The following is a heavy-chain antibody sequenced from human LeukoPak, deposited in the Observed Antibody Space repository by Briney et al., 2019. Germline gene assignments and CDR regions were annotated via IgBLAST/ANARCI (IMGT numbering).Heavy chain of an antibody. J-gene: IGHJ3*01. V-gene: IGHV4-59*01. Sequence: PSETLSLTCTVSGGSISSYYWSWIRQPPGKGLEWIGYIYYSGSTNYNPSLKSRVTISVDTSKNQFSLKLSSVTAADTAVYHCARAFSGSSLAFDVWGQGTMVSVSS. CDR3: ARAFSGSSLAFDV. CDR1: GGSISSYY. D-gene: IGHD6-6*01. CDR2: IYYSGST.